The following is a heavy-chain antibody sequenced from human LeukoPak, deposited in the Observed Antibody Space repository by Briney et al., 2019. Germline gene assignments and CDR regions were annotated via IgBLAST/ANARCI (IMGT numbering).Heavy chain of an antibody. CDR2: IYTSGRN. J-gene: IGHJ4*02. V-gene: IGHV4-4*07. D-gene: IGHD6-19*01. Sequence: SDTLSLTCTVSGGSISSYYWSWIRQPAGKGLEWIGRIYTSGRNNYNPSLKSRVTMSVDTSKHQFSLKLSSVTAADTAVYYCARRRAYSSGWYGHHRFDYWGQGTLVTVSS. CDR3: ARRRAYSSGWYGHHRFDY. CDR1: GGSISSYY.